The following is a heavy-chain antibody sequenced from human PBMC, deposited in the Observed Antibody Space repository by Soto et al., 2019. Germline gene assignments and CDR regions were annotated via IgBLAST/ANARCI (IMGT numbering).Heavy chain of an antibody. CDR2: IYYSGST. J-gene: IGHJ3*02. D-gene: IGHD5-12*01. V-gene: IGHV4-59*01. CDR3: AREERWLQFYAFDI. CDR1: GGSISSYY. Sequence: SETLSLTCTVSGGSISSYYWSWIRQPPGKGLEWIGYIYYSGSTNYNPSLKSRVTISVDTSKNQFSLKLSSVTAADTAVYYCAREERWLQFYAFDIWGQGTMLTVSS.